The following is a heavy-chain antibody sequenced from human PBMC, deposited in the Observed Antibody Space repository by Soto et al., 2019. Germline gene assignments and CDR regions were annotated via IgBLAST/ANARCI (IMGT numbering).Heavy chain of an antibody. J-gene: IGHJ4*02. CDR3: ARRFGRNFDY. Sequence: PSETLSLTCTVSGGSISPYFRSWIRQPPGKGLEWIGYIYYSGSTNYNPSLKSRVTISVDTSKNQFSLKLSSVTAADTAVYYCARRFGRNFDYWGQGTLVTVSS. D-gene: IGHD3-16*01. CDR2: IYYSGST. V-gene: IGHV4-59*08. CDR1: GGSISPYF.